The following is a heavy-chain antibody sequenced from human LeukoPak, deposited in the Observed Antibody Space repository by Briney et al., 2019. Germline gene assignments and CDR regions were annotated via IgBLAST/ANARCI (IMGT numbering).Heavy chain of an antibody. CDR3: ARDRGIAARTIYYYYYMDV. D-gene: IGHD6-6*01. J-gene: IGHJ6*03. CDR1: GGTFSSYA. Sequence: SVKVSCKASGGTFSSYAISWVRQAPGQGLEWMGGIIPIFGTANYAQKFQGRVTITTDESTSTAYMELSSLRSEDTAVYYCARDRGIAARTIYYYYYMDVWGKGTTVTVSS. V-gene: IGHV1-69*05. CDR2: IIPIFGTA.